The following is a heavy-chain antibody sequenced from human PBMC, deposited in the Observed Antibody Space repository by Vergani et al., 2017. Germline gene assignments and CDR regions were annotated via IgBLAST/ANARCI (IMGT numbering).Heavy chain of an antibody. D-gene: IGHD3-3*01. J-gene: IGHJ6*03. CDR2: MIPIFGTA. CDR1: GGTFSSYA. Sequence: QVQLVQSGAEVKKPGSSVKVSCKASGGTFSSYAISWVRQAPGQGLEWMGGMIPIFGTANYAQKFKGRVTITADESTSTADMEPSSLRSEDTAVYYCARVEDFWGNYYYYMDVWGKGTTVTVSS. V-gene: IGHV1-69*01. CDR3: ARVEDFWGNYYYYMDV.